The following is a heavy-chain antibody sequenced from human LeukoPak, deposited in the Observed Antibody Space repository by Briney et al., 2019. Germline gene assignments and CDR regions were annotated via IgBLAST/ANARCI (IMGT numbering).Heavy chain of an antibody. CDR3: ARDLPTYYYDSSGLRLDY. V-gene: IGHV1-3*01. CDR1: GYTFTSYA. CDR2: INAGNGNT. J-gene: IGHJ4*02. Sequence: ASVKVSCTASGYTFTSYAMHWVRQAPGQRLEWMGWINAGNGNTKYSQKFQGRVTITRDTSASTAYMELSSLRSEDTAVYYCARDLPTYYYDSSGLRLDYWGQGTLVTVSS. D-gene: IGHD3-22*01.